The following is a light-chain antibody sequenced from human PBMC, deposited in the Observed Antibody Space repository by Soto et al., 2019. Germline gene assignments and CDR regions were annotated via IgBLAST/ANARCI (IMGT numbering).Light chain of an antibody. CDR2: GAS. J-gene: IGKJ4*01. Sequence: TQSPATLSVSPVERATLSCRASQSVSSNLAWYQQKPGQAPRLLVYGASTRATGIPARFSGSGSGTQFTLTISSLQSEDFAVYYCQQHNNWPLTFGGGTKVDIK. CDR3: QQHNNWPLT. CDR1: QSVSSN. V-gene: IGKV3-15*01.